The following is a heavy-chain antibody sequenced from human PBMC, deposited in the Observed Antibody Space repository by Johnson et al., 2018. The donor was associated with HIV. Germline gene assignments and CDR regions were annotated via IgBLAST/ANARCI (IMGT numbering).Heavy chain of an antibody. CDR3: ASRSTSMTDAFDI. Sequence: VLLVESGGGLVQPGRSLRLSCAASGFTFSSYAMSWVRQAPGKGLEWVSVIYSGGRTFYADSVKGRFTISRDNAKNSLYLQMNSLRAEDTAVYYCASRSTSMTDAFDIWGQGTMVTVSS. CDR2: IYSGGRT. CDR1: GFTFSSYA. V-gene: IGHV3-23*03. J-gene: IGHJ3*02. D-gene: IGHD2-2*01.